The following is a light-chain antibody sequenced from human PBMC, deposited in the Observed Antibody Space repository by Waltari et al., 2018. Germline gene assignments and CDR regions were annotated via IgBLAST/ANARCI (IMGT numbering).Light chain of an antibody. Sequence: DIQLTQSPSSLSASVGGRVTITCRASQGITKYLNWYQQKPGKAPKLLISLSNRLESGVPSRFSGSGSGTEFTLTITSLQPEDFATYYCQQFHPLPGTFGQGTKVDI. CDR2: LSN. V-gene: IGKV1-39*01. J-gene: IGKJ1*01. CDR1: QGITKY. CDR3: QQFHPLPGT.